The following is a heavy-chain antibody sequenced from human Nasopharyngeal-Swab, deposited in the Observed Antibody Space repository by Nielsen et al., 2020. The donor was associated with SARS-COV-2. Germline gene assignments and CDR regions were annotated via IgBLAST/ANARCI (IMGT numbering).Heavy chain of an antibody. Sequence: GGSLRLSCAASGFTFSSYSMNWVRQAPGKGLEWVSSISSSSSYIYYADSVKGRFTISRDNAKNSLYLQMNSLRAEDTAVYYCARYIIAARPLYYYYGMDIWGQGTTVTVFS. D-gene: IGHD6-6*01. CDR1: GFTFSSYS. J-gene: IGHJ6*02. CDR3: ARYIIAARPLYYYYGMDI. V-gene: IGHV3-21*01. CDR2: ISSSSSYI.